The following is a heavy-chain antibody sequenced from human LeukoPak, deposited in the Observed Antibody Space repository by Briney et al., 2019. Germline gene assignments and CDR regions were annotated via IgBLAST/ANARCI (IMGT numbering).Heavy chain of an antibody. D-gene: IGHD2-15*01. CDR1: GFTFSSYT. CDR2: IISSSSYI. CDR3: ARDQFAAYYYYYMDV. Sequence: GGSLRLSCAASGFTFSSYTMNWVRQAPGKGLEWVSSIISSSSYIYYADSVKGRFTISRDNAKNSLYLQMNSLRAEDTAVYYCARDQFAAYYYYYMDVWGKGTTVTVSS. J-gene: IGHJ6*03. V-gene: IGHV3-21*01.